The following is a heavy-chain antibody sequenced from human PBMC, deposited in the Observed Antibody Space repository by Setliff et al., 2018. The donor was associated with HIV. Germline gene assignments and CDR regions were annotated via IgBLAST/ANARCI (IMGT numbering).Heavy chain of an antibody. J-gene: IGHJ4*02. CDR1: GYIFGTYD. Sequence: GASVKVSCKPSGYIFGTYDINWVRQAPGQGLEWMGWTVNSDGITKYARKFQGRVTMTTDTSTSTAYMELRSLRSDDTAVYYCVRDGGFCSGGACLERWGQGTLVTVSS. CDR2: TVNSDGIT. CDR3: VRDGGFCSGGACLER. D-gene: IGHD2-15*01. V-gene: IGHV1-18*01.